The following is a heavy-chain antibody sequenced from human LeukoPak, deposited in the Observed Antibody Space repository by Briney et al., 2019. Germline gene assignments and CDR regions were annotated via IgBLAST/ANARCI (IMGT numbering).Heavy chain of an antibody. D-gene: IGHD5-18*01. V-gene: IGHV1-3*01. CDR2: INAGNGDDT. CDR3: ARAVPRGYSYGHGDY. CDR1: GYAFPHYG. J-gene: IGHJ4*02. Sequence: GASVKVSCKASGYAFPHYGVQWVRQAPGQTLEWMGWINAGNGDDTEYSQKFQARLTMTTDTSATTVYMELNSLRSEDTAVYYCARAVPRGYSYGHGDYWGQGTLVTVSS.